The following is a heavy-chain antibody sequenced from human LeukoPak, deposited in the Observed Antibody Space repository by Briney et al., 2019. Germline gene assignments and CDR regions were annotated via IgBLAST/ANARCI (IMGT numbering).Heavy chain of an antibody. Sequence: PSETLSLTCAVYGGSFSGYYWSWIRQPPGKGLEWIGEINHSGSTNYNPSLKSRVTISVDTSKNQFSLKLSSVTAADTAVYYCARGYSSDSSSWYRSYYYYGMDVWGQGTTVTVSS. CDR2: INHSGST. D-gene: IGHD6-13*01. CDR1: GGSFSGYY. V-gene: IGHV4-34*01. CDR3: ARGYSSDSSSWYRSYYYYGMDV. J-gene: IGHJ6*02.